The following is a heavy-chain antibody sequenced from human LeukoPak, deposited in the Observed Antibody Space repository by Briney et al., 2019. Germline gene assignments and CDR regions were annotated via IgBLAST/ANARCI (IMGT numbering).Heavy chain of an antibody. J-gene: IGHJ4*02. CDR2: ISSSSSYI. Sequence: PGGSLRLSCAASGITFRTYSMNWVRQAPGKGLEWVSSISSSSSYIYYADSVKGRFTISRDNAKNSLYLQMNSLRAEDTAVYYCARDSSTDIVGAPGYWGQGTLVTVSS. D-gene: IGHD1-26*01. CDR3: ARDSSTDIVGAPGY. CDR1: GITFRTYS. V-gene: IGHV3-21*01.